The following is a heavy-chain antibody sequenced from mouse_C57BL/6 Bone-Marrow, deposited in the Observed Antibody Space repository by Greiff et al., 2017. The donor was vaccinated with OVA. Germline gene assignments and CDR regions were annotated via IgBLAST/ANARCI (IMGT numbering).Heavy chain of an antibody. CDR1: GFTFSSYA. J-gene: IGHJ3*01. V-gene: IGHV5-4*01. CDR2: ISAGGSYT. CDR3: ARDAPWGWLLPWFAY. D-gene: IGHD2-3*01. Sequence: EVKLMESGGGLVKPGGSLKLSCAASGFTFSSYAMSWVRQTPEKRLEWVATISAGGSYTYYPDNVKGRFTISRDNAKNNLYLQMSHLKSEDTAMYYCARDAPWGWLLPWFAYWGQGTLVTVSA.